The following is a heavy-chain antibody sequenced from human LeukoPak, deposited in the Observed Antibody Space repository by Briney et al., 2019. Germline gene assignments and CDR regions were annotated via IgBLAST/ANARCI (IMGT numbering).Heavy chain of an antibody. D-gene: IGHD6-13*01. CDR1: GFTFSDYG. J-gene: IGHJ4*02. Sequence: GGSLRLSCGASGFTFSDYGMSWVRQAPGKGLEWVSGISGRGDKKYYADSVKGRFTISRDNSKSTVYLQMNSLGGEDTAVYYCAKGRIAPDYWGQGTLVTVSS. V-gene: IGHV3-23*01. CDR3: AKGRIAPDY. CDR2: ISGRGDKK.